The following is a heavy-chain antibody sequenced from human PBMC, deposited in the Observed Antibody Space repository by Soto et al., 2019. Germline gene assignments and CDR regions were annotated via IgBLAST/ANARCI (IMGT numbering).Heavy chain of an antibody. D-gene: IGHD4-17*01. CDR3: AKIMLTVTTAAFDV. J-gene: IGHJ3*01. CDR1: GCSMSSSNW. V-gene: IGHV4-28*01. Sequence: ETLPLTGAGSGCSMSSSNWWGWIRQTPGKGLEWIGYIYYSGTTYYNPSLKSRVTMSVDTSKNQFSPKLTSVTAVDTAVYYRAKIMLTVTTAAFDVWGQGTMVTVSS. CDR2: IYYSGTT.